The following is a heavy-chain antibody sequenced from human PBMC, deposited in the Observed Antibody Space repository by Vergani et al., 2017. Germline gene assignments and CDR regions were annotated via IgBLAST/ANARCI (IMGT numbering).Heavy chain of an antibody. V-gene: IGHV3-30-3*01. J-gene: IGHJ4*02. CDR1: GFTFSSYA. CDR2: ISYDGSNK. Sequence: QVQLVESGGGVVQPGRSLRLSCAASGFTFSSYAMHWVRQAPGKGLEWVAVISYDGSNKYYADSVKGRFTISRDNSKNTLYLQMNSLRAEDTAVYYCAKVWMATPFDYWGQGTLVTVSS. CDR3: AKVWMATPFDY. D-gene: IGHD5-24*01.